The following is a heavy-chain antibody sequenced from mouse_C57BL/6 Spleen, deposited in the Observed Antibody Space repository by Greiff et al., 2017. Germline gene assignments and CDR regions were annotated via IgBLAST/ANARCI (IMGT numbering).Heavy chain of an antibody. V-gene: IGHV1-50*01. D-gene: IGHD3-2*02. CDR2: IDPSDSYT. Sequence: QVQLQQPGAELVKPGASVKLSCKASGYTFTSYWMQWVKQRPGQGLEWIGEIDPSDSYTNYNQKFKGKATLTVDTSASTAYMQLSSLTSEDSAVYYCARFLDSSGNYFDYWGQGTTLTVSA. CDR1: GYTFTSYW. J-gene: IGHJ2*01. CDR3: ARFLDSSGNYFDY.